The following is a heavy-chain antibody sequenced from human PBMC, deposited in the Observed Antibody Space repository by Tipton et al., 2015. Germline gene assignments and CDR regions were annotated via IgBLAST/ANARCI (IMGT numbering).Heavy chain of an antibody. Sequence: PGLVKPSETLSLTCAISGDNISTNGAAWNWIRQSPSRGLEWLGRTYYRSRWYYDYALSVKGRITIHPDTSKNQFSLQLKSVTPADTAMYYCTRGLYNYGPYYGLDVWGQGTTVTVSS. CDR1: GDNISTNGAA. CDR2: TYYRSRWYY. CDR3: TRGLYNYGPYYGLDV. D-gene: IGHD5-18*01. J-gene: IGHJ6*02. V-gene: IGHV6-1*01.